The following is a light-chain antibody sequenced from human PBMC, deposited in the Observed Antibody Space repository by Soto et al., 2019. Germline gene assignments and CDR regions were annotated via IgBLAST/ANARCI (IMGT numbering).Light chain of an antibody. CDR3: QQSYSTLIT. CDR2: AAS. Sequence: DIHMTQSPSSLSASVGDRVTITCRASQSIRSYVNWYKQKPGKAPKLLSDAASSLQSGVPSRCSGRGAGTDFTLTISSLQPEDFATYYCQQSYSTLITFGQGTRLDIK. J-gene: IGKJ5*01. CDR1: QSIRSY. V-gene: IGKV1-39*01.